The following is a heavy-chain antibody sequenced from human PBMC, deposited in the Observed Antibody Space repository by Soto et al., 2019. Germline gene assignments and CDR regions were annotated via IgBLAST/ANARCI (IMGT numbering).Heavy chain of an antibody. V-gene: IGHV3-23*01. CDR2: ISASGENT. CDR1: GFTFSSFA. CDR3: AKDLIGGSSSYSYGWFDP. D-gene: IGHD6-13*01. J-gene: IGHJ5*02. Sequence: GGSLRLSCAASGFTFSSFAMSWVRQAPGKGLEWVSSISASGENTYYADSVKGRFTVSRDNSKYMLSLQMNSLRAEDTATYYCAKDLIGGSSSYSYGWFDPWGQGTLVTVSS.